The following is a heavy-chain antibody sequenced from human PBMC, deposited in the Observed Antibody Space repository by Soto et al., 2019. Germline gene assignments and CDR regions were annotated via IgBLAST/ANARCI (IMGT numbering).Heavy chain of an antibody. CDR1: GGSISSSSYY. V-gene: IGHV4-39*01. D-gene: IGHD2-15*01. CDR3: AGVGYCSGGSCYSAPVDY. J-gene: IGHJ4*02. CDR2: IYYSGST. Sequence: SETLSLTCTVSGGSISSSSYYWGWIRQPPGKGLEWIGSIYYSGSTYYNPSLKSRVTISVDTSKNQFSLKLSSVTAADTAVYYCAGVGYCSGGSCYSAPVDYWGQGTLVTVSS.